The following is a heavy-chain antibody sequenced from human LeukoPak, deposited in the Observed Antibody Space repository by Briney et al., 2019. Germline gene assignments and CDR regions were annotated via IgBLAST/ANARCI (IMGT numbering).Heavy chain of an antibody. Sequence: GASVKVSCKTSGYTFTAYDMHWVRQAPGQGLEWMGWINPNSGGTIYAQKFQGRVTMTRDTSISTAYMELSRLRSDDTAVHYCAGGIASYSSSYFTYWSQRTLVTVSS. V-gene: IGHV1-2*02. J-gene: IGHJ4*02. CDR2: INPNSGGT. CDR3: AGGIASYSSSYFTY. CDR1: GYTFTAYD. D-gene: IGHD1-26*01.